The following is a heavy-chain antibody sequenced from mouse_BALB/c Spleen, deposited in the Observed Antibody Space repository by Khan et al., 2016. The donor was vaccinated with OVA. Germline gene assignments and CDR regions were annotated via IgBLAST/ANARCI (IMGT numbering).Heavy chain of an antibody. CDR3: ERSKRIVATYLDY. CDR2: TNPTNGRT. D-gene: IGHD1-1*01. CDR1: GYTFTSYW. V-gene: IGHV1S81*02. Sequence: VQLQESGAELVKAGASVKMSCKASGYTFTSYWMHWVKQRLGQGLEWFAETNPTNGRTYYNEKFKSKATLTVDKSSSTAYMLLSGPTFEDSAVFYCERSKRIVATYLDYWGQGTTLTVSS. J-gene: IGHJ2*01.